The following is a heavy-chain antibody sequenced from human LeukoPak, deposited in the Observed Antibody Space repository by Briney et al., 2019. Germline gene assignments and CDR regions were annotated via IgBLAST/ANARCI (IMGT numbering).Heavy chain of an antibody. J-gene: IGHJ4*02. V-gene: IGHV3-23*01. CDR1: GFTLSSDA. Sequence: GGPLTLPWAASGFTLSSDALCGFRRPPGKGLGGFSSISRSGGSRYYVYVVKGRFTISRDNSKNTLYLQMNSLRAEDTAVYYCAKGGGYSYGPFDYWGQGTLVTVSS. CDR3: AKGGGYSYGPFDY. CDR2: ISRSGGSR. D-gene: IGHD5-18*01.